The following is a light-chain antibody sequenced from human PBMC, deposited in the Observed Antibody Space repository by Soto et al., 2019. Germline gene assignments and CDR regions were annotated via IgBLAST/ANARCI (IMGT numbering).Light chain of an antibody. CDR2: DAS. Sequence: EIVLTQSPATLSLSPGKRATLSCRASQSVSSYLAWYKQKPGQAPRLLIYDASNRATGIPARFSGSGSGTDFTLTISSLEPEDFAVYYCQQRSNWSFTFGPGTKVHIK. V-gene: IGKV3-11*01. J-gene: IGKJ3*01. CDR1: QSVSSY. CDR3: QQRSNWSFT.